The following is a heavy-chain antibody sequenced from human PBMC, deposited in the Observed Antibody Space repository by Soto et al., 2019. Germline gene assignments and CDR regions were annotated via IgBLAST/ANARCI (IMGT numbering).Heavy chain of an antibody. D-gene: IGHD3-10*01. V-gene: IGHV3-73*01. CDR1: GFTFSGSA. CDR2: IRSKANSYAT. Sequence: GGSLRLSCAASGFTFSGSAMHWVRQASGKGLEWVGRIRSKANSYATAYAASVKGRFTISRDDSKNTAYLQMNSLKTEDTAVYYCTRNPSGSGSYYDYWGQGTLVTVSS. J-gene: IGHJ4*02. CDR3: TRNPSGSGSYYDY.